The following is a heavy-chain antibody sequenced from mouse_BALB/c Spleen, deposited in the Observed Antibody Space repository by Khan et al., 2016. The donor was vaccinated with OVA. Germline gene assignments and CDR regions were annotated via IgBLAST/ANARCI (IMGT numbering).Heavy chain of an antibody. Sequence: VQLKESGGGIVQPGGSLNRSCAASRFTISSYGMSSVRQTPDKRLELVATIDSNGGSTDYPDRVQRRFTISGDNAKNALYLQMRSLKSEETAMYYCARSAIWGQGNTLTVSS. D-gene: IGHD2-12*01. CDR2: IDSNGGST. J-gene: IGHJ2*01. CDR3: ARSAI. V-gene: IGHV5-6-3*01. CDR1: RFTISSYG.